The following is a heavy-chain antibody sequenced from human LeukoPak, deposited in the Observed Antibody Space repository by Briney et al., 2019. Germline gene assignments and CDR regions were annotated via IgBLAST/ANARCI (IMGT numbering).Heavy chain of an antibody. J-gene: IGHJ4*02. CDR1: GSTFSDYG. CDR2: IYYDGRNK. D-gene: IGHD3-22*01. Sequence: GGSLRLSCAASGSTFSDYGMHWVRQAPGKGLEWVALIYYDGRNKNYADSVKGRFTISRDNPKNTLYLQMNSLRVEDTAVYYCARTEHYSDRNGYYYFDQWGQGTLVTVSS. V-gene: IGHV3-33*01. CDR3: ARTEHYSDRNGYYYFDQ.